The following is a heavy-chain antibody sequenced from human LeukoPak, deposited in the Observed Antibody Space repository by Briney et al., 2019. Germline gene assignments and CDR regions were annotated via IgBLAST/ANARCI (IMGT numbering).Heavy chain of an antibody. Sequence: PSETLSLTCTVSGGSISSSSYYWGWIRQPPGKGLEWIASIYYNEITYYNPSLESRVTISLHTSWSQFSLKLTSVTATDTAVYYCARTGPSYYDTGAYYFWGQGTLVTVSS. J-gene: IGHJ4*02. CDR2: IYYNEIT. CDR3: ARTGPSYYDTGAYYF. V-gene: IGHV4-39*07. CDR1: GGSISSSSYY. D-gene: IGHD3-22*01.